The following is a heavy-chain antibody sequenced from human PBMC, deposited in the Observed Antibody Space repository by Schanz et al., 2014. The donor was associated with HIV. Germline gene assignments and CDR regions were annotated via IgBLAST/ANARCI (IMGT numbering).Heavy chain of an antibody. Sequence: VQLVESGGGVVQPGRSLRLSCAASGFTFSSDGMHWVRQAPGKGLEWVAFISYDGSNKYYADSVKGRFTISRDNSKNTLYLQMNSLRAEDTAVYHCAKVARWDYYNMDVWGRGTTVTVSS. CDR1: GFTFSSDG. V-gene: IGHV3-30*18. CDR3: AKVARWDYYNMDV. CDR2: ISYDGSNK. J-gene: IGHJ6*02.